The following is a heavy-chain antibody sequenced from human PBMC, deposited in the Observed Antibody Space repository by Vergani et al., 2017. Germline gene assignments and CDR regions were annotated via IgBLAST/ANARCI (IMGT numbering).Heavy chain of an antibody. D-gene: IGHD5-12*01. J-gene: IGHJ6*03. V-gene: IGHV3-53*02. Sequence: EVQLVETGGGLIQPGGSLRLSCAASGFTVSSNYMSWVRQAPGKGLEWVSVIYSGGSTYYADSVKGRFTIDRDNSKNTLYLQMNSLRAEDKAVYYCARVASGYDRCYYYYYMDVWGKGTTVTVSS. CDR1: GFTVSSNY. CDR2: IYSGGST. CDR3: ARVASGYDRCYYYYYMDV.